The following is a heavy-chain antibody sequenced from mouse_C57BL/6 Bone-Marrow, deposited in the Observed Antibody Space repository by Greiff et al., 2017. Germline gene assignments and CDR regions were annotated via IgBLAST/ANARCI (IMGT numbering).Heavy chain of an antibody. CDR1: GFTFSDYG. CDR3: ARSYGLDY. V-gene: IGHV5-17*01. CDR2: ISSGSSTI. Sequence: EVKLMESGGGLVKPGGSLKLSCAASGFTFSDYGMHWVRQAPEKGLEWVAYISSGSSTIYYADTVKGRFTITSDNANNTLFLQMTSLRSEDTAMYYCARSYGLDYWGQGTTLTVSS. J-gene: IGHJ2*01. D-gene: IGHD1-1*01.